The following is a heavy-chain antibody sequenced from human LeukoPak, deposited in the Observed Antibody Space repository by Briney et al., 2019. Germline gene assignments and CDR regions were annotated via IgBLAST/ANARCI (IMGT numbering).Heavy chain of an antibody. D-gene: IGHD6-6*01. V-gene: IGHV3-20*01. J-gene: IGHJ4*02. Sequence: PGGSLRLSCAASGFTFSTYWMSWVRQAPGKGLEWVSGINWNGGSTGYADSVKGRFTISRDNAKNSLYLQMNSLRAEDTALYHCARVTLAPYSSSSYYFDYWGQGTLVTVSS. CDR2: INWNGGST. CDR3: ARVTLAPYSSSSYYFDY. CDR1: GFTFSTYW.